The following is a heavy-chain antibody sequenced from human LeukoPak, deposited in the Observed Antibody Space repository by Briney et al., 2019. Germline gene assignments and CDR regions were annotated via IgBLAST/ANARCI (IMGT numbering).Heavy chain of an antibody. CDR1: GGSFSGYY. D-gene: IGHD5-24*01. CDR2: IYYSGSI. J-gene: IGHJ4*02. V-gene: IGHV4-34*01. CDR3: ARHRSGWLQSSFDY. Sequence: SETLSLTCAVYGGSFSGYYWSWIRQPPGKGLEWIGSIYYSGSIYYNPSLKSRVTKSVDTSKNQFSLKLSSVTAADTAVYYCARHRSGWLQSSFDYWGQGTLVTVSS.